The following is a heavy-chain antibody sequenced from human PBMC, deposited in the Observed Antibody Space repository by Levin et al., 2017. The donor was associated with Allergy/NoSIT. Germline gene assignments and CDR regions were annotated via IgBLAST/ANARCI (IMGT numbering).Heavy chain of an antibody. CDR2: SSDSGNT. CDR1: GDSFSHSY. Sequence: SETLSLTCAVFGDSFSHSYWSWLRQPPGRGLEWIGYSSDSGNTNYNPSLKSRVTISVDTSKNQVSLNLTSATTADTAMYYCARGRSLITMVWGIIWGYYFDSWGPGTLVTVSS. CDR3: ARGRSLITMVWGIIWGYYFDS. V-gene: IGHV4-59*01. D-gene: IGHD3-10*01. J-gene: IGHJ4*02.